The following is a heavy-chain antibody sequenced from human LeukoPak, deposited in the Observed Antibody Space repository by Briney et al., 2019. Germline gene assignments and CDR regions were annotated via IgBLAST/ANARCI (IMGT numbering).Heavy chain of an antibody. J-gene: IGHJ3*02. CDR1: GGSFSGYY. Sequence: PSETLSLTCAVYGGSFSGYYWSWIRQPPGQGLEWMGEINHSGSTNYNPSLKSRVTISVDTSKNQFSLKLSSVTAADTAVYYCARGRPDAFDIWGQGTMVTVSS. V-gene: IGHV4-34*01. CDR2: INHSGST. CDR3: ARGRPDAFDI.